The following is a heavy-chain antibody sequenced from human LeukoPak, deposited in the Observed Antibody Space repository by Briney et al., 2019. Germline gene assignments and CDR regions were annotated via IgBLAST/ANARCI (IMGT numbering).Heavy chain of an antibody. V-gene: IGHV3-23*01. D-gene: IGHD6-19*01. CDR2: ISGSGGST. CDR1: GFTFSSYA. J-gene: IGHJ4*02. Sequence: GGSLRLSCAASGFTFSSYAMSWVRQAPGKGLEWVSAISGSGGSTYYADSVKGRFTISRDNAKKSLYLQMNSLRAEDTAVYYCARDSSSGSDYWGQGTLVTVSS. CDR3: ARDSSSGSDY.